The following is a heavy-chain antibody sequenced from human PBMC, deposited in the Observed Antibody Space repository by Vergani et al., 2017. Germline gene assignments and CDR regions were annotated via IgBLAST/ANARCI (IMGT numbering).Heavy chain of an antibody. D-gene: IGHD4-17*01. V-gene: IGHV1-46*03. CDR1: GYTFTSYY. J-gene: IGHJ6*02. CDR2: INPSGGST. Sequence: QVQLVQSGAEVKKPGASVKVSCKASGYTFTSYYMHWVRQAPGQGLEWMGIINPSGGSTSYAQKFQGRVTMTRDTSTSTVYMELSSLRSVDTAVYYCARGDYAKGGYYYYYGMDVWGQGTTVTVSS. CDR3: ARGDYAKGGYYYYYGMDV.